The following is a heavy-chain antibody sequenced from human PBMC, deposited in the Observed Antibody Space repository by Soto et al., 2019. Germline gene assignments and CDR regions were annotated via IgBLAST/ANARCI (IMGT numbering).Heavy chain of an antibody. CDR2: INAGNGNT. J-gene: IGHJ4*02. Sequence: GASVKVSFKASGYTFTSYAMHWVRQAPGQRLEWMGWINAGNGNTKYSQKFQGRVTITRDTSARTAYMELSSLRSEDTAVYYCARSIVVVTAADHWGQGTLVTVSS. CDR3: ARSIVVVTAADH. CDR1: GYTFTSYA. D-gene: IGHD2-21*02. V-gene: IGHV1-3*01.